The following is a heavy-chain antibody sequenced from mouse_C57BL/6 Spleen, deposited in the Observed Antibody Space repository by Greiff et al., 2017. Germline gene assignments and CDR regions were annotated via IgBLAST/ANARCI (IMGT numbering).Heavy chain of an antibody. D-gene: IGHD1-1*01. V-gene: IGHV5-16*01. CDR3: ARGSNYGRAMDY. J-gene: IGHJ4*01. CDR1: GFTFSDYY. Sequence: DVHLVESEGGLVQPGSSMKLSCTASGFTFSDYYMAWVRQVPEKGLEWVANINYDGSSTYYLDSLKSRFIISRDNAKNILYLQMSSLKSEDTATYYCARGSNYGRAMDYWGQGTSVTVSS. CDR2: INYDGSST.